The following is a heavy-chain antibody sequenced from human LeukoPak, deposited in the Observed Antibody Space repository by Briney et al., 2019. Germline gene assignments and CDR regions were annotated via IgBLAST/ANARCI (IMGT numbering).Heavy chain of an antibody. J-gene: IGHJ4*02. D-gene: IGHD1-26*01. CDR2: IKSDGTTT. V-gene: IGHV3-74*01. CDR1: GFTFSSYW. Sequence: PGGSLRLSCAASGFTFSSYWMHWVRQAPGKGLVWVSRIKSDGTTTDYADSVKGRFTISRDNAKNTLYLQMNSLRAEDTAVYYCARFPDSGNYLPFGHWGRGTLVTVSS. CDR3: ARFPDSGNYLPFGH.